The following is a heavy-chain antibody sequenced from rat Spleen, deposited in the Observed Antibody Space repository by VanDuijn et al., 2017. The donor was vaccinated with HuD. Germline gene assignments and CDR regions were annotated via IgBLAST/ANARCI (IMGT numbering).Heavy chain of an antibody. CDR3: ARQGILRIITTPYWYFDF. V-gene: IGHV5-58*01. D-gene: IGHD1-6*01. CDR1: GFTFSSYW. J-gene: IGHJ1*01. CDR2: ISYEGSST. Sequence: EVQLVETGGGLVHPGESLKLSCVASGFTFSSYWMFWIRQAPGEGLEWLSSISYEGSSTYYGNSVKGRFTISRDNAKSTLYLQMNSLRSEDTATYYCARQGILRIITTPYWYFDFWGPGTMVTVSS.